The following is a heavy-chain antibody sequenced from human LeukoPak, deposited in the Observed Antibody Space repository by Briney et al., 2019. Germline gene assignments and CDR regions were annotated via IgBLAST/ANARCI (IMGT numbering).Heavy chain of an antibody. Sequence: SETLSLTCTVSGGSISSYYWNWIRQPPGKGLEWIGYIYYSGTTNYNPSLKSRVSMSVDTSKNQFSLKLSSVTAADTAVYYCASTSSWFLRDAFDIWGQGTMVTVSS. V-gene: IGHV4-59*01. D-gene: IGHD6-13*01. CDR1: GGSISSYY. CDR2: IYYSGTT. J-gene: IGHJ3*02. CDR3: ASTSSWFLRDAFDI.